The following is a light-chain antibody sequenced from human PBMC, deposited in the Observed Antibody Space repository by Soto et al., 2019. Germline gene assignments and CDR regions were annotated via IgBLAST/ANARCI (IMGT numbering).Light chain of an antibody. V-gene: IGLV2-14*01. J-gene: IGLJ3*02. Sequence: QSALTQPASVSGSPGQSITISCSGSSSDIGAYNHVAWFQQFPGKTPKLVIYSVTNRPSGVSTRFSGSKSGSTASLTISGLQAEDEADYFCSSYTSGTTLVVFGGGTKVTVL. CDR3: SSYTSGTTLVV. CDR1: SSDIGAYNH. CDR2: SVT.